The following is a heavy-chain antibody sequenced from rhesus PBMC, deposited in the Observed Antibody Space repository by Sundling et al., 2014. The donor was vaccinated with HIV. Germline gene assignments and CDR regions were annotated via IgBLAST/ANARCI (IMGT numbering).Heavy chain of an antibody. CDR1: GVSISSNY. CDR3: TREGVAAAVDY. CDR2: LSGTRGST. Sequence: QVQLQESGPGLVKPSETLSLTCVVSGVSISSNYWSWLRQPPGKGLEWLGRLSGTRGSTDYNPSLKSRVTISIDTSKNQFSLKLTSVTAADTAVYYCTREGVAAAVDYWGQGVLVTVSS. V-gene: IGHV4-173*01. D-gene: IGHD6-31*01. J-gene: IGHJ4*01.